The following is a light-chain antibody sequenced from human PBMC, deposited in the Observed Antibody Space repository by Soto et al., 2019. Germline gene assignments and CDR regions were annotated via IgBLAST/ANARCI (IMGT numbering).Light chain of an antibody. J-gene: IGLJ2*01. CDR3: GTWDSSLSGVV. CDR2: DNN. CDR1: SSNIGNNY. V-gene: IGLV1-51*01. Sequence: QSVLTQPPSVSASPGQKVTISCSGSSSNIGNNYVSWYQQLPGTAPKLLMYDNNKRPSGIPDRCSGSKSGTSATLGITGLQTGDEADYYCGTWDSSLSGVVFGGGTKLTVL.